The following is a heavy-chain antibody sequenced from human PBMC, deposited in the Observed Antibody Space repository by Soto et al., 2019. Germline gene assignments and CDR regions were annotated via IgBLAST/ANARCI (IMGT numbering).Heavy chain of an antibody. J-gene: IGHJ4*02. V-gene: IGHV4-61*01. CDR2: IYYSGST. Sequence: SETLSLTCTVSGGSVSSGSCYWSWIRQPPGKGLEWIGYIYYSGSTNYNPSLKSRVTISVDTSKNQFSLKLSSVTAADTAVYYCARDTYYYDSSGYLFDYWGQGTLVTVSS. D-gene: IGHD3-22*01. CDR3: ARDTYYYDSSGYLFDY. CDR1: GGSVSSGSCY.